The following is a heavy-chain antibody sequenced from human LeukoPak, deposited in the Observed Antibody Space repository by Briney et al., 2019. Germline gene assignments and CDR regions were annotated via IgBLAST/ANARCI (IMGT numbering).Heavy chain of an antibody. CDR1: AYTFTIYY. V-gene: IGHV1-46*01. CDR3: ASRIAAGYDY. CDR2: INPGGGST. D-gene: IGHD6-13*01. J-gene: IGHJ4*02. Sequence: GASVTVSFTASAYTFTIYYIHWVRQAPGQGLEWMGIINPGGGSTSYAQKFQGRVTLTRDMSTSTVYMELSSLRSEDTAVYYCASRIAAGYDYWGQGTLVTVSS.